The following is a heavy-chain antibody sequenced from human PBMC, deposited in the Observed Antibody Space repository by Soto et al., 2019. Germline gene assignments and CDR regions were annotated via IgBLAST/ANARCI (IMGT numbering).Heavy chain of an antibody. CDR3: ARDSPPVDY. J-gene: IGHJ4*02. Sequence: QVQLVQSGAAVKKPGASVKVSCKASGYTFTSFGISWVRRAPGQGLEWMGWISAYNGNTNYAQKLQGRVTMTANTTTSTAYMELRILRSDDTAVYYCARDSPPVDYWGQGTLVTVSS. CDR2: ISAYNGNT. CDR1: GYTFTSFG. V-gene: IGHV1-18*01.